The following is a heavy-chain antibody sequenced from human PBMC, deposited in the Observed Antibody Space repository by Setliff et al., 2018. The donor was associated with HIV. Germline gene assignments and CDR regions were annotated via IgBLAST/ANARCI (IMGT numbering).Heavy chain of an antibody. D-gene: IGHD1-26*01. J-gene: IGHJ3*02. CDR2: INPNTGVT. CDR3: AAGMGSYYGAFAI. V-gene: IGHV1-2*04. CDR1: GYTFTAYY. Sequence: GASVKVSCKASGYTFTAYYIHWVRQAPGQGLEWMGWINPNTGVTKYVQKFQGWVTMLRDTSLNTASLELKRLTSDDTAVYYCAAGMGSYYGAFAIWGQGTMVT.